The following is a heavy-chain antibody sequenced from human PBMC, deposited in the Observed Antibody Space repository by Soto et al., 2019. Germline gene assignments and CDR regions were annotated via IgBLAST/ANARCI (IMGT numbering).Heavy chain of an antibody. D-gene: IGHD3-22*01. CDR1: GFTFSSYA. CDR2: ISGSGGST. V-gene: IGHV3-23*01. Sequence: GGSLRLSCAASGFTFSSYAMSWVRQAPGKGLEWVSAISGSGGSTYYADSVKGRFTISRDNSKNTLYLQMNSLRAEDTAVYYCAKAKLRYDSSGYDYFDYWGQGTLVTVSS. J-gene: IGHJ4*02. CDR3: AKAKLRYDSSGYDYFDY.